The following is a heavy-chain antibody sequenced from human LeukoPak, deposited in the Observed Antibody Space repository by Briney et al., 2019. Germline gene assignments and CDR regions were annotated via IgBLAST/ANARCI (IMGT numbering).Heavy chain of an antibody. CDR1: KFTFSSYG. CDR3: AKDGPPGSKYYYYMDV. V-gene: IGHV3-30*02. D-gene: IGHD2-15*01. Sequence: PGGSLRLSCAESKFTFSSYGMHWVRQAPGKGLEWVAFIRYDGSNKYYADSVKGRFTISRDNSKNTLYLQMNSLRAEDTAVYYCAKDGPPGSKYYYYMDVWGKGTTVTISS. J-gene: IGHJ6*03. CDR2: IRYDGSNK.